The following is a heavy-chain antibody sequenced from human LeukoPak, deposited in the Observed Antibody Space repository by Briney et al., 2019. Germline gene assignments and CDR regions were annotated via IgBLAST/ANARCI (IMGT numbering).Heavy chain of an antibody. Sequence: RAGESLRLSCAASGFTFSSYNMNWVRQAPGKGLEWVSSIGGTGNYIFYADSVKGRFTISRDNAKNSLYLQMNSLRAEDTAVYYCSRSGWPYYFDYRGQGTLVTVSS. CDR2: IGGTGNYI. V-gene: IGHV3-21*01. CDR3: SRSGWPYYFDY. CDR1: GFTFSSYN. J-gene: IGHJ4*02. D-gene: IGHD6-25*01.